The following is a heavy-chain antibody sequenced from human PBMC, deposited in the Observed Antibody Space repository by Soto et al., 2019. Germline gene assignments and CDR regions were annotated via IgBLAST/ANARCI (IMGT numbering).Heavy chain of an antibody. CDR3: VRPRPSGENYGMDV. CDR2: LYTEGTT. Sequence: GGTLSLSCVASGLTVSHNYMSWVRQAPEMGLEWVSILYTEGTTYYADSAKGRFTISRDSSKNTLFLQMDSLRAEDTAVYYCVRPRPSGENYGMDVWGQGTTVTVSS. D-gene: IGHD3-16*01. CDR1: GLTVSHNY. J-gene: IGHJ6*02. V-gene: IGHV3-53*01.